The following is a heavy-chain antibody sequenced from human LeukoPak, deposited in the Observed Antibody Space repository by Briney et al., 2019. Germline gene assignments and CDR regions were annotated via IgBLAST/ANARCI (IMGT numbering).Heavy chain of an antibody. CDR1: GFTFSSYG. Sequence: GRSLRLSCAASGFTFSSYGMHWVRQAPGKGLEWVAVIWYGGSNKYYADSVKGRFTISRDNSKNTLYLQMNSLRAEDTAVYYCAKAPRITMVRGVPYYYYYMDVWGKGTTVTVSS. V-gene: IGHV3-30*18. CDR3: AKAPRITMVRGVPYYYYYMDV. CDR2: IWYGGSNK. D-gene: IGHD3-10*01. J-gene: IGHJ6*03.